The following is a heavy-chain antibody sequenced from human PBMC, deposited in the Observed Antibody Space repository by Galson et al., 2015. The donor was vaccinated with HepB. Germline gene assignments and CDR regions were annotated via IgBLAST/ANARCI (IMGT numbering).Heavy chain of an antibody. CDR3: ARVYDSSSADLDY. CDR1: GASISSYY. CDR2: IPYSGSP. V-gene: IGHV4-59*01. J-gene: IGHJ4*02. Sequence: SETLSLTCTVSGASISSYYWNWIRQPPGKGLEWIGYIPYSGSPNYNPSLKSRVTISINTSKSQFSLNLSSVTAADTAVYYCARVYDSSSADLDYWGQGTLVTVSS. D-gene: IGHD6-6*01.